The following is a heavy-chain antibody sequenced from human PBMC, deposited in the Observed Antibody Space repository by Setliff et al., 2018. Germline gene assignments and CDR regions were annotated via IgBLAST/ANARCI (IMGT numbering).Heavy chain of an antibody. J-gene: IGHJ4*02. CDR1: GYMFPSYD. CDR2: MNPSSGNR. CDR3: ARAQSWSGGPYYFDN. V-gene: IGHV1-8*03. Sequence: GASVKVSCKASGYMFPSYDFNWVRQASGQGLEWMEWMNPSSGNRGCAQKFQGRVTITRNTSINTAYMKLSSLRSEDTAVYYCARAQSWSGGPYYFDNWGQGTLVTVSS. D-gene: IGHD3-3*01.